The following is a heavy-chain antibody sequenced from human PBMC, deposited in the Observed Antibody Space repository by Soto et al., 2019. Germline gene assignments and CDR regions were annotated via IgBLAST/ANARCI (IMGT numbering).Heavy chain of an antibody. J-gene: IGHJ5*01. CDR3: ARDREDGSGTKYNWFDS. CDR2: TIPIFDTP. Sequence: QMQLVQSGAEVKKPGSSVKISCKASGGTFGNLGISWLRQAPGQGLEWMGGTIPIFDTPHYAEKFRDRVTITADATTTAYLELTSLTSADTATYYCARDREDGSGTKYNWFDSWGQGTLVTVSP. CDR1: GGTFGNLG. V-gene: IGHV1-69*01. D-gene: IGHD3-10*01.